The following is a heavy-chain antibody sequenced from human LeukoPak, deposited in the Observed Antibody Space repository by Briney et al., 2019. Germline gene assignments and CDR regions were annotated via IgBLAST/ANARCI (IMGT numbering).Heavy chain of an antibody. CDR3: ARGQDYYDSSGYSLYY. V-gene: IGHV4-4*02. D-gene: IGHD3-22*01. Sequence: SGTPSLTCAVSGGSISSSNWWSWVRQPPGKGLEWIGEIYHSGSTNYNPSLKSRVTISVDKSKNQFSLKLSSVTAADTAVYYCARGQDYYDSSGYSLYYWGQGTLVTVSS. CDR2: IYHSGST. J-gene: IGHJ4*02. CDR1: GGSISSSNW.